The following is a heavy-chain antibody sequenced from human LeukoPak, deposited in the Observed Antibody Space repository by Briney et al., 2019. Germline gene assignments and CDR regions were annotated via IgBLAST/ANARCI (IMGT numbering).Heavy chain of an antibody. CDR3: ARETSSRYFDF. CDR2: ISAYNGDT. Sequence: GASVKVFCKASGYTFTSYGVSWVRQAPGQGLEWMGWISAYNGDTNYAQKLQGRVTMTTDTSTSTAYMELRSLRSDDTAVYYCARETSSRYFDFWGQGTLLTVSS. D-gene: IGHD6-6*01. CDR1: GYTFTSYG. J-gene: IGHJ4*02. V-gene: IGHV1-18*01.